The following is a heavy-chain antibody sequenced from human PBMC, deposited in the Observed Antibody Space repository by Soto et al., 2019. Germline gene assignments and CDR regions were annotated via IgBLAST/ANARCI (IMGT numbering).Heavy chain of an antibody. V-gene: IGHV2-5*02. D-gene: IGHD2-21*02. J-gene: IGHJ6*02. CDR3: VHSRCGGDCLQSYSSHYHYGMDV. Sequence: QITLKESGPSLVKPTQTLTLTCTFSGFSLSTGGVGVGWIRQPPGKALEWLTLIYWDDDKRYSPSLRSRLTVTKYTSKNQVVLTMTNMDPVDTATYYCVHSRCGGDCLQSYSSHYHYGMDVWGQGTTVTVSS. CDR2: IYWDDDK. CDR1: GFSLSTGGVG.